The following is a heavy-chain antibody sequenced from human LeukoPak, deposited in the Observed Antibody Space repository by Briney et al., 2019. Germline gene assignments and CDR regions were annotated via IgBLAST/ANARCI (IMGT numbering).Heavy chain of an antibody. D-gene: IGHD1-26*01. CDR3: ARRVGARNISDY. Sequence: SETLSLTCTVSGGSISSSSYYWGWIRQPPGKGLEWIGSIYYSGSTYYNPSLKSRVTISVDTSKNQFSLKLSSVTAADTAVYYCARRVGARNISDYWGQGTLVTVSS. CDR2: IYYSGST. J-gene: IGHJ4*02. V-gene: IGHV4-39*01. CDR1: GGSISSSSYY.